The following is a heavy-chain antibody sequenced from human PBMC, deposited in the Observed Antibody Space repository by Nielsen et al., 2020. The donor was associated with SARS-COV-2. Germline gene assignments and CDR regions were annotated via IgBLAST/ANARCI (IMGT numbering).Heavy chain of an antibody. V-gene: IGHV1-18*04. CDR2: TSAYNGNT. CDR1: GYTFTSYG. Sequence: ASVKVSCKASGYTFTSYGISWVRQAPGQGLEWMGWTSAYNGNTNYAQKLQGRVTMTTDTSTSTAYMELRSLRSDDTAVYYCARGGGVVVVPAPFEDWFDPWGQGTLVTVSS. D-gene: IGHD2-2*01. CDR3: ARGGGVVVVPAPFEDWFDP. J-gene: IGHJ5*02.